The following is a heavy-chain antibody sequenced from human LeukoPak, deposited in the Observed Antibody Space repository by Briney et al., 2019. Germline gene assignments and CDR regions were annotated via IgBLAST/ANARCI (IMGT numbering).Heavy chain of an antibody. J-gene: IGHJ4*02. CDR3: ARARAPDLYFDY. Sequence: SVKVSCKASGGTFSSYAISWVRQAPGQGLEWMGGIIPIFGTANYAQKFQGRVTITTDESTSTAYMELSSLRSEDTAVYYCARARAPDLYFDYWGQGTLVTVSS. D-gene: IGHD2-21*02. CDR2: IIPIFGTA. V-gene: IGHV1-69*05. CDR1: GGTFSSYA.